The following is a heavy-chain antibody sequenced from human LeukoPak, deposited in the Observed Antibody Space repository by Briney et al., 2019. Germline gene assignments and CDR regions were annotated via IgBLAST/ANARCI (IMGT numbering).Heavy chain of an antibody. V-gene: IGHV3-23*01. CDR3: AKDPDCSSISCRAPFDY. CDR2: ISGRGASK. Sequence: GGSLRLSCAASGFTFSNYAMSWVRQAPGKGLEWVSLISGRGASKYYADSVKGRFTVSRDNSKNTLYLQMNSLRAEDTAVYYCAKDPDCSSISCRAPFDYWGQGTLVTVSS. D-gene: IGHD2-2*01. CDR1: GFTFSNYA. J-gene: IGHJ4*02.